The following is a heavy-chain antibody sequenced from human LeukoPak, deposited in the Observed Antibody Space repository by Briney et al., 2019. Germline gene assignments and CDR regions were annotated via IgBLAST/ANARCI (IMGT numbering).Heavy chain of an antibody. CDR3: ATGKAIVGATPDY. V-gene: IGHV1-8*01. Sequence: ASVKVSCKASGYTFTSYDFNWVRQATGQGLEWMGWMNPNSGNTGYAQKFQGRVTMTEDTSTDTAYMELSSLRSEDTAVYYCATGKAIVGATPDYWGQGTLVTVSS. CDR1: GYTFTSYD. J-gene: IGHJ4*02. D-gene: IGHD1-26*01. CDR2: MNPNSGNT.